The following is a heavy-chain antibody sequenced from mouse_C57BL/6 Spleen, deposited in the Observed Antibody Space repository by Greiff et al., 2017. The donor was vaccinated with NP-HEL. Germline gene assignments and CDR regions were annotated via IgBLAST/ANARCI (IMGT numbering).Heavy chain of an antibody. J-gene: IGHJ2*01. CDR3: AREKGTGVDY. CDR2: ISYDGSN. CDR1: GYSITSGYF. Sequence: ESGPGLVKPSQSLSLTCSVTGYSITSGYFWNWIRQLPGNKLEWMGYISYDGSNNYNPSLKNRISITRDTSKNQVFLKLNSVTTEDTATYYCAREKGTGVDYWGQGTTLTVSS. D-gene: IGHD4-1*01. V-gene: IGHV3-6*01.